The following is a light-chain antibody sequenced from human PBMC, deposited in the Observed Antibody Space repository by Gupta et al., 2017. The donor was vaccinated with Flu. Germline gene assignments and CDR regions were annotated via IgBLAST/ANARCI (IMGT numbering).Light chain of an antibody. CDR3: SSYKGRSTLV. CDR2: EVT. V-gene: IGLV2-18*02. CDR1: GSDVVNYNR. J-gene: IGLJ2*01. Sequence: QSALTQPPSVSRSPGQSVTISCTGPGSDVVNYNRVSWYQQSPGTAPKLMMYEVTNRPSGVPDRFSGSKSGNTASLTISGRQAEDEADYYCSSYKGRSTLVFGGGTKLTVL.